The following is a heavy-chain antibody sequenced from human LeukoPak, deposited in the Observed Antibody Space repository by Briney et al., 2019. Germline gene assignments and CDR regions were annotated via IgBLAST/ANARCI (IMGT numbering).Heavy chain of an antibody. CDR3: ARVYCSSTSCYHPGGDAFDI. CDR1: GGSISSGSYY. V-gene: IGHV4-61*02. CDR2: IYTSGST. J-gene: IGHJ3*02. D-gene: IGHD2-2*01. Sequence: PSETLSLTCTVSGGSISSGSYYWSWIRQPAGKGLEWIGRIYTSGSTNYNPSLKSRVTISVDTSKNQFSLKLSSVTAADTAVYYCARVYCSSTSCYHPGGDAFDIWGQGTMVTVSS.